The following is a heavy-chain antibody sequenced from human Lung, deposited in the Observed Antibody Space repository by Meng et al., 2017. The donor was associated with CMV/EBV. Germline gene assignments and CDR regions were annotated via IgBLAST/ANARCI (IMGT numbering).Heavy chain of an antibody. D-gene: IGHD3-3*01. CDR2: INPNSGGT. CDR3: AYTYDFWSGYYPPGMDV. Sequence: SVTVSXKASGYTFTGYYMHWVRQAPGQGLEWMGWINPNSGGTNYAQKFQGRVTMTRDTSISTAYMELSRLRSDDTAVYYWAYTYDFWSGYYPPGMDVWGQGTTVTVSS. V-gene: IGHV1-2*02. J-gene: IGHJ6*02. CDR1: GYTFTGYY.